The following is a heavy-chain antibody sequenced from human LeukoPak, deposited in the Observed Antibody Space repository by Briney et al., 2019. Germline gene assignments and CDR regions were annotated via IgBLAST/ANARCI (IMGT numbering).Heavy chain of an antibody. V-gene: IGHV4/OR15-8*02. CDR2: ISLAGQT. Sequence: WETLSLTCGVSGGSISGTNWRSWLRPPPGEGLEWIGEISLAGQTNYNPSLNGRVTMSLDKSSNQLSLHLTSVTATNTATYFSSRESGPFSPFGYWGQGTLVIVSS. D-gene: IGHD1-26*01. CDR1: GGSISGTNW. J-gene: IGHJ4*02. CDR3: SRESGPFSPFGY.